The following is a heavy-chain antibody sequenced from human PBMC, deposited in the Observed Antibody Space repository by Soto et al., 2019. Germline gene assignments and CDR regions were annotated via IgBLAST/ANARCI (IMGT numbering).Heavy chain of an antibody. Sequence: QVQLQESGPGLVKPSQTLSLTCTVSGGSISSGGYYWSWIRQHPGKGLEWIGYIYDSGSTYYNPSLQSRVTISVDTSKNQFSLKLNSVTAADTAVYYCASSSTSANYFDYWGQGTLVTVSS. CDR3: ASSSTSANYFDY. CDR1: GGSISSGGYY. D-gene: IGHD2-2*01. CDR2: IYDSGST. J-gene: IGHJ4*02. V-gene: IGHV4-31*03.